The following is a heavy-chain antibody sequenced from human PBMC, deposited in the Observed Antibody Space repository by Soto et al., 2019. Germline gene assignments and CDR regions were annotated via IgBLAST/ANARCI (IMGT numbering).Heavy chain of an antibody. J-gene: IGHJ4*02. CDR2: IYWDDDK. D-gene: IGHD3-16*01. CDR3: AHKGGGDRILDY. V-gene: IGHV2-5*02. Sequence: QITLKESGPTLVKPTQTLTLTCTFSGFSLSTRGVGVGWIRQPPGKALEWLAIIYWDDDKRYSPSLKSRLTITEDTAKKPVVLTLTNMDPVDTPTYYSAHKGGGDRILDYWGQGTLVTVSS. CDR1: GFSLSTRGVG.